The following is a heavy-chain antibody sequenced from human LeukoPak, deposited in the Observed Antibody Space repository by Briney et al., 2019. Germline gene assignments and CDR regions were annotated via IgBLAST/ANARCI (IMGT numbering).Heavy chain of an antibody. V-gene: IGHV1-46*01. CDR3: ARDFGSFWNDGGDWFDP. Sequence: ASVKVSCKASGYTFTSYYMHWVRQAPGQGLEWMGIINPSGGSTSYAQKFQGRVTMTRDMSTSTVYMELSSLRSEDTAVYYCARDFGSFWNDGGDWFDPWGQGTLVTVSS. CDR2: INPSGGST. CDR1: GYTFTSYY. J-gene: IGHJ5*02. D-gene: IGHD1-1*01.